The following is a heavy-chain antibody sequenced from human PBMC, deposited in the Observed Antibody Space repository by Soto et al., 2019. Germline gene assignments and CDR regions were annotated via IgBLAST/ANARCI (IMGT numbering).Heavy chain of an antibody. CDR1: GYSFTTYW. CDR2: INPGDSDI. V-gene: IGHV5-51*01. D-gene: IGHD4-4*01. CDR3: ERHEQFYYYYYGMDV. Sequence: GESLKISCKASGYSFTTYWIAWVRQMPGKGLEWMGIINPGDSDIRYSPSFQGQVTISADNSISTAYLQWSSLKASDTAMYYCERHEQFYYYYYGMDVCGQGPAVTVYS. J-gene: IGHJ6*02.